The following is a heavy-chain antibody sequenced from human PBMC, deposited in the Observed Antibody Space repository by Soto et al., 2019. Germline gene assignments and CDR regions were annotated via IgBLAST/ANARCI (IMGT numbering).Heavy chain of an antibody. V-gene: IGHV3-23*01. J-gene: IGHJ3*02. Sequence: PGGSLRLSCVASGFPFSSYSMSWVRQTPWKGLEWVSGISGSGVRTYYADSVKGRFTISRDNSNNTLSLQMHILRVEDTAVYFCGEGRYYSLFDIFGQGTMLT. CDR1: GFPFSSYS. CDR3: GEGRYYSLFDI. CDR2: ISGSGVRT. D-gene: IGHD3-16*01.